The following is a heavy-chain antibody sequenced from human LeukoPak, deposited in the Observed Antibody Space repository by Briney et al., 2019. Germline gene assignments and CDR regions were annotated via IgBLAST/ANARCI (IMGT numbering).Heavy chain of an antibody. V-gene: IGHV3-21*01. CDR1: GFTFSSYS. D-gene: IGHD1-26*01. CDR3: ARDEAVILVATNDDYYYYMDV. CDR2: ISSSSSYI. Sequence: PGGSLRLSCAASGFTFSSYSMNWVRQAPGKGLEWVSSISSSSSYIYYADSVKGRFTISRDNAKNSLYLQMNSLRAEDTAVYYCARDEAVILVATNDDYYYYMDVWGKGTTVTVSS. J-gene: IGHJ6*03.